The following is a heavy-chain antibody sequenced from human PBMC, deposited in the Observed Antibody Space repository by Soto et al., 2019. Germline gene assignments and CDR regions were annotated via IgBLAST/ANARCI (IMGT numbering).Heavy chain of an antibody. CDR3: ARGRGYSYGYWFDP. J-gene: IGHJ5*02. CDR1: GGSFSGYY. D-gene: IGHD5-18*01. CDR2: INHSGST. Sequence: QVQLQQWGAGLLKPSETLSLTCAVYGGSFSGYYWSWIRQPPGKGLEWIGEINHSGSTNYNPSLKSRVTISVDTSKHQFSLKLSSVTAADTAVYYCARGRGYSYGYWFDPWGQGTLVTVSS. V-gene: IGHV4-34*01.